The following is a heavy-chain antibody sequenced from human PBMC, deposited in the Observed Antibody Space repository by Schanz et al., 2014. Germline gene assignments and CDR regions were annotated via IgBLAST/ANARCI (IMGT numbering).Heavy chain of an antibody. CDR1: GFTFSNAW. CDR3: TTHGLGYYFDY. CDR2: SKADGGTT. V-gene: IGHV3-15*01. Sequence: EVQLLESGGGFVKPGGSLRLSCAASGFTFSNAWMKSKADGGTTDYPAPVKGRFIISRDDSKNTLYLQMNSLKTEDTGVYYCTTHGLGYYFDYWGQGTLVPVSS. D-gene: IGHD3-10*01. J-gene: IGHJ4*02.